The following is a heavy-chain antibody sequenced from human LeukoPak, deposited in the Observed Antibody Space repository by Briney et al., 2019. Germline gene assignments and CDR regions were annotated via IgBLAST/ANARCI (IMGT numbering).Heavy chain of an antibody. V-gene: IGHV4-30-4*08. J-gene: IGHJ4*02. CDR3: ARAPLRSWAFDY. CDR2: IYYSGST. CDR1: GGSISSGDYY. Sequence: SQTLSLTCTVSGGSISSGDYYWSWIRQLPGKGLEWMGYIYYSGSTYYNPSLKGRLTISVDTSKNQFSLKLSSVTAPDTAVYYCARAPLRSWAFDYWGQGTLVTVSS. D-gene: IGHD6-13*01.